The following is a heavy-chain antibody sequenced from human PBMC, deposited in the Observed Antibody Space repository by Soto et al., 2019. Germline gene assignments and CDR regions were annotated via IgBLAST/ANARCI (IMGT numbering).Heavy chain of an antibody. V-gene: IGHV3-74*01. CDR3: ARGDGDYYDGNGYLGRH. CDR1: GFTFSNYW. J-gene: IGHJ4*02. Sequence: EVQLVESGGGLVQPGGSLRLSCAASGFTFSNYWMHWVRQVPGKGLVWVSRIKNDGSGTYYADSVKGRLTMSRDNAKNTLYLQMNSLRAEETAVYYCARGDGDYYDGNGYLGRHWGQGTLVTVSS. D-gene: IGHD3-22*01. CDR2: IKNDGSGT.